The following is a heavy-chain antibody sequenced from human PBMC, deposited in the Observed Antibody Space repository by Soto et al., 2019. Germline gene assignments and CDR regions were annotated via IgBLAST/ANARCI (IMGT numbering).Heavy chain of an antibody. CDR3: ARARVYDSSGDWLL. D-gene: IGHD3-22*01. V-gene: IGHV4-31*03. CDR1: GGSISSGGYY. CDR2: IYYSGST. J-gene: IGHJ4*02. Sequence: QVQLQESGPGLVKPSQTLSLTCTVSGGSISSGGYYWSWIRQHPGKGLEWIGYIYYSGSTYYNPYLKSRVTISVDTSKNQFSPKLSSVTDADTAVYYCARARVYDSSGDWLLWGQGTLVIVSS.